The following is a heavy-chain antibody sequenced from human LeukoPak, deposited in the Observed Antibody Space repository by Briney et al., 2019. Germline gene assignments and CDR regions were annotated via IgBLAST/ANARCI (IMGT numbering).Heavy chain of an antibody. CDR3: ARDVDVPGFLTGYYYFDY. D-gene: IGHD3-9*01. V-gene: IGHV3-21*01. CDR1: GFTFSSYS. CDR2: ISSSSSYI. J-gene: IGHJ4*02. Sequence: NPGGSLRLSCAASGFTFSSYSMNWVRQAPGKGLEWVSSISSSSSYIYYADSVKGRFTISRDNAKNSLYLQMNSLRAEDTAVYYCARDVDVPGFLTGYYYFDYWGQGTLVTVSS.